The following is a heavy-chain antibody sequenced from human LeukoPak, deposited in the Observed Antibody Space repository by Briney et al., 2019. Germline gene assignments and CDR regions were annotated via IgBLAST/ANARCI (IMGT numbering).Heavy chain of an antibody. J-gene: IGHJ3*02. V-gene: IGHV4-39*01. D-gene: IGHD3-16*01. CDR2: IYYSGST. CDR3: ARWLRGTFDI. Sequence: SETPSLTCTISGGSISNTNYYWGWIRQPPGKGLEWIGTIYYSGSTYYNPSLKSRATISVVTSKNQFSLKLSSVTAADTAVYFCARWLRGTFDIWGQGTMVTVSS. CDR1: GGSISNTNYY.